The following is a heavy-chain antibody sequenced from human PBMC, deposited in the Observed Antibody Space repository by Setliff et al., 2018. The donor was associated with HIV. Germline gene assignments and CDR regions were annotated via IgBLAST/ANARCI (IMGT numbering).Heavy chain of an antibody. CDR1: GGSFSDHY. CDR2: INHSGST. V-gene: IGHV4-34*01. Sequence: SETLSLTCAVYGGSFSDHYWSWIRQPPGKGLEWIGEINHSGSTNYNSSLKSRVLISVDTSKNQFSLKLTSVTAADTAVYYCARRGIIAGTTDFWGQGTPVTVSS. J-gene: IGHJ4*02. D-gene: IGHD1-7*01. CDR3: ARRGIIAGTTDF.